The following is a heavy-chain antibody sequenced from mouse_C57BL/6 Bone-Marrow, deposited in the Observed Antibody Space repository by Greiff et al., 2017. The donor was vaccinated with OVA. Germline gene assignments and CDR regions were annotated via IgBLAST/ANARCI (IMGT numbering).Heavy chain of an antibody. Sequence: EVQLVESGGGLVKPGGSLKLSCAASGFTFSSYAMSWVRQTPEKRLEWVATISDGGSYTYYPDNVKGRFTISRDNAKNNLYLQMSHLKSEDTAMYYCARGETGYYFDYWGQGTTLTVSS. J-gene: IGHJ2*01. CDR3: ARGETGYYFDY. CDR1: GFTFSSYA. CDR2: ISDGGSYT. V-gene: IGHV5-4*01.